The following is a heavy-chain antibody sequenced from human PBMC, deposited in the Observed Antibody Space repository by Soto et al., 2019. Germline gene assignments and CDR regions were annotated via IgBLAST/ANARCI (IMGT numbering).Heavy chain of an antibody. V-gene: IGHV1-18*01. CDR1: GYTFTSYG. D-gene: IGHD6-19*01. CDR2: ISAYNGNT. Sequence: ASVKVSCKASGYTFTSYGISWVRQAPGQGLEWMGWISAYNGNTNYAQKLQGRVTMTTDTSTSTAYMELRSLRSDDTAVYYCARTEGNAVKGYYYMDVWGKGTTVTVSS. CDR3: ARTEGNAVKGYYYMDV. J-gene: IGHJ6*03.